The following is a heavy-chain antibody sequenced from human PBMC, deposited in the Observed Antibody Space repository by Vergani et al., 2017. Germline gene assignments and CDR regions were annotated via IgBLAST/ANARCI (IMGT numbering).Heavy chain of an antibody. CDR2: IYTSGST. Sequence: QVQLQESGPGLVKPSETLSLTCTVSGGSISSYYWSWIRQPAGKGLEWIGRIYTSGSTNYNPSLKSRVTMSVDTSKNQFSLKLSSLTAADTAVYYCARDRGLRYYYSSAYSETPRRYFDYWGQGTLVTVSS. CDR1: GGSISSYY. V-gene: IGHV4-4*07. CDR3: ARDRGLRYYYSSAYSETPRRYFDY. J-gene: IGHJ4*02. D-gene: IGHD3-22*01.